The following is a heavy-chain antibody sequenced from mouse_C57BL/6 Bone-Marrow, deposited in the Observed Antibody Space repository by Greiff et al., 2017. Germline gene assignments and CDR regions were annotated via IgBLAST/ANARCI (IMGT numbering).Heavy chain of an antibody. V-gene: IGHV1-80*01. J-gene: IGHJ4*01. Sequence: QVHVKQSGAELVKPGASVKISCKASGYAFSSYWMNWVKQRPGKGLEWIGQIYPGDGDTNYNGKFKGKATLTADKSSSTAYMQLSSLTSEDSAVYFCAKNWDGVYYYAMGYWGQGTSVTASS. CDR1: GYAFSSYW. D-gene: IGHD4-1*01. CDR3: AKNWDGVYYYAMGY. CDR2: IYPGDGDT.